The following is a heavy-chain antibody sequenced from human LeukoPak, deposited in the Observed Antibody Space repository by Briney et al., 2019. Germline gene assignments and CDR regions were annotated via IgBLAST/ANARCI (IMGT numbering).Heavy chain of an antibody. CDR3: AKAGLRRFLYGMDV. CDR1: GFTFSSYA. V-gene: IGHV3-30-3*01. D-gene: IGHD3-10*01. J-gene: IGHJ6*02. CDR2: ISYDGSNK. Sequence: GGSLRLSCAASGFTFSSYAMRWVRQAPGKGLEWVAVISYDGSNKYYADSVKGRFTISRDNSKNTLYLQMNSLRAEDTAVYYCAKAGLRRFLYGMDVWGQGTTVTVSS.